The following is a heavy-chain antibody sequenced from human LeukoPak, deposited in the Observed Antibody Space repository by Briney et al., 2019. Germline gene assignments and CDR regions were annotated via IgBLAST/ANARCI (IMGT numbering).Heavy chain of an antibody. V-gene: IGHV4-30-2*01. CDR3: ARESSLDYAFDI. CDR1: GGSISSGGYY. D-gene: IGHD3-9*01. CDR2: IYHSGST. Sequence: LSLTCTVSGGSISSGGYYWSWIRQPPGKGLEWIGYIYHSGSTYYNPSLKSRVTISVDRSENQFSLKLSSVTAADTAVYYCARESSLDYAFDIWGQGTMVTVSS. J-gene: IGHJ3*02.